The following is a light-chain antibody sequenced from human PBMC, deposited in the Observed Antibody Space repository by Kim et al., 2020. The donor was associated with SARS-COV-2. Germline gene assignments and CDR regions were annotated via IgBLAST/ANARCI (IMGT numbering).Light chain of an antibody. CDR3: QQFGSSPWT. CDR2: GAS. Sequence: SPGASATLSCSASQSVSNSYLAWYQQKPGQAPMLLCYGASSRATGIPDRFIGSGSGTDFTLTISRLEPEDFAVYYCQQFGSSPWTFGQGTKVDIK. V-gene: IGKV3-20*01. CDR1: QSVSNSY. J-gene: IGKJ1*01.